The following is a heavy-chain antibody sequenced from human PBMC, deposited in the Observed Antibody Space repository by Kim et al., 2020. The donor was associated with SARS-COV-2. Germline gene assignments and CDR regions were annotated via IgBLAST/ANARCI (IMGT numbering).Heavy chain of an antibody. Sequence: SETLSLTCAVYGGSFSGYYWSWIRQPPGKGLEWIGEINHSGSTNYNPSLKSRVTISVDTSKNQLSLKLSSVTAADTAVYYCARSNDILTGYRYYYYYYGMDVWGQGTTVTVSS. CDR1: GGSFSGYY. CDR2: INHSGST. D-gene: IGHD3-9*01. J-gene: IGHJ6*02. CDR3: ARSNDILTGYRYYYYYYGMDV. V-gene: IGHV4-34*01.